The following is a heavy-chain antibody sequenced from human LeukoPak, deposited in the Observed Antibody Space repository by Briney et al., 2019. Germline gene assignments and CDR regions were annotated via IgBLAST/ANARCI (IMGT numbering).Heavy chain of an antibody. J-gene: IGHJ3*02. CDR3: ARDTGSSSTAFDI. V-gene: IGHV4-30-2*01. D-gene: IGHD6-6*01. CDR2: IYHSGST. Sequence: SQTLSLTCAVSGGSISSGGYSWSWIRQPPGKGLEWIGYIYHSGSTYYNPSLKSRVTISVDRSKNQFSLKLSSVTAADTAVYYCARDTGSSSTAFDIWGQGTMVTVSS. CDR1: GGSISSGGYS.